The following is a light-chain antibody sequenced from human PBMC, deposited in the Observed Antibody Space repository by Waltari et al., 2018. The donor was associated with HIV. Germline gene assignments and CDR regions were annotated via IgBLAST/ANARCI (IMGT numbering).Light chain of an antibody. CDR1: QRINNL. J-gene: IGKJ1*01. V-gene: IGKV1-39*01. Sequence: DIQMTQSPSSLSASVGDRVTITCRASQRINNLLNWYQQTPGKAPKLLIFSASTLQSGCSSRFSGSGYGTDFTLTISNLQAEDFATYYCQQSYSSPRTFGQGTKVEIK. CDR2: SAS. CDR3: QQSYSSPRT.